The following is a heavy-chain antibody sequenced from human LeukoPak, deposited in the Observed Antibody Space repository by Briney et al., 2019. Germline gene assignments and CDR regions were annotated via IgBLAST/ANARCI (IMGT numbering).Heavy chain of an antibody. CDR2: IYYSGST. CDR1: GGSISSYY. Sequence: SETLSLTCTVSGGSISSYYRSWIRQPPGKGLEWIGYIYYSGSTNYNPSLKSRVTISVDTSKNQFSLKLSSVTAADTAVYYCARGRAVAGNDYWGQGTLVTVSS. J-gene: IGHJ4*02. CDR3: ARGRAVAGNDY. V-gene: IGHV4-59*01. D-gene: IGHD6-19*01.